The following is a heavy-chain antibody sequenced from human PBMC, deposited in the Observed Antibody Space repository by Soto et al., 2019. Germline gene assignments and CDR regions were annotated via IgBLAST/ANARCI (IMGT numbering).Heavy chain of an antibody. CDR2: INPKSGYT. CDR1: GYTFTGDY. Sequence: QVQLVQSGAEVKKPGASITVSCKASGYTFTGDYLHWVRQAPGQGLEWMAWINPKSGYTKSAQKFQARVTLTRDTSISTAYMELRSLRSADTAVYFCARYTGSNSLFDSWGQGTLVTVSS. D-gene: IGHD1-26*01. J-gene: IGHJ4*02. CDR3: ARYTGSNSLFDS. V-gene: IGHV1-2*02.